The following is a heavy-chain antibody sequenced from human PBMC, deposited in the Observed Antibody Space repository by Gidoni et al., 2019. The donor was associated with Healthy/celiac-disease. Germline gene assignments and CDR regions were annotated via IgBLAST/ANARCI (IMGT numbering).Heavy chain of an antibody. CDR3: AKSLYSGSYDGYFDY. J-gene: IGHJ4*02. D-gene: IGHD1-26*01. CDR1: GLTFSSYA. V-gene: IGHV3-23*01. Sequence: EVQLLESGGGLVQPGGSLRLSCAASGLTFSSYAMRWVRQVTGKGLEWVSAISGSGGSTYYADSVKGRFTITRDNSKNTLYLQMNSLRAEDTAVYYCAKSLYSGSYDGYFDYWGQGTLVTVSS. CDR2: ISGSGGST.